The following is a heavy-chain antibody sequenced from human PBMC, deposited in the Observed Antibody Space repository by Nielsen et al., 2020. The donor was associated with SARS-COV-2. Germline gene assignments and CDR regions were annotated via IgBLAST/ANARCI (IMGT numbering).Heavy chain of an antibody. Sequence: ASVKVSCKVSGYTLTELSMHWVRQAPGKGLEWMEGFDPEDGETIYAQKFQGRVTMTEDTSTDTAYMELSSLRSEDTAVYYCATASTSRYYYYYGMDVWGQGTTVTVSS. CDR1: GYTLTELS. V-gene: IGHV1-24*01. CDR2: FDPEDGET. CDR3: ATASTSRYYYYYGMDV. D-gene: IGHD5/OR15-5a*01. J-gene: IGHJ6*02.